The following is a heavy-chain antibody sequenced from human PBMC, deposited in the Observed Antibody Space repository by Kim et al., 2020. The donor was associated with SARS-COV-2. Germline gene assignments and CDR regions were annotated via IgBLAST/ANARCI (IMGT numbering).Heavy chain of an antibody. Sequence: SETLSLTCTVSGGSISSSSYYWGWIRQPPGKGLEWIGSIYYSGSTYYNPSLKSRVNISVDTSKNQFSLKLSSVTAADTAVYYCARRYGHLRYFDWRDEENWFDPWGQGTLVTVSS. CDR2: IYYSGST. J-gene: IGHJ5*02. D-gene: IGHD3-9*01. CDR1: GGSISSSSYY. CDR3: ARRYGHLRYFDWRDEENWFDP. V-gene: IGHV4-39*01.